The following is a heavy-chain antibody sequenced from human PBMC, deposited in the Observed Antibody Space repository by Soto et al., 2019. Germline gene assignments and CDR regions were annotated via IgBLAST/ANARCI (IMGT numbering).Heavy chain of an antibody. Sequence: QVQLQESGPGLVKPSGTLSLTCAVSGGSISSSNWWSWVRQPPGKGLEWIGGIYHSGSTNYNPSLKGRVTISVDKSKNQVSLKLSSVTAADTAVYYCARVDSGLSHYFDYWGQGTLVTVSS. V-gene: IGHV4-4*02. CDR3: ARVDSGLSHYFDY. D-gene: IGHD6-19*01. CDR1: GGSISSSNW. J-gene: IGHJ4*02. CDR2: IYHSGST.